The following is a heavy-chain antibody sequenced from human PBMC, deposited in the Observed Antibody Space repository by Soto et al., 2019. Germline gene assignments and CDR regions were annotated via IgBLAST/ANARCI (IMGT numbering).Heavy chain of an antibody. CDR2: IGTAGDP. CDR1: GFTFSSYD. Sequence: PGGSLRLSCAASGFTFSSYDMHRVRQATGKGLEWVSAIGTAGDPYYPGSVKGRFTISRENAKNSLYLQMNSLRAGDTAVYYCARGAPYGDYGEGDYYYYGMDVWGQGTTVTVSS. J-gene: IGHJ6*02. D-gene: IGHD4-17*01. V-gene: IGHV3-13*05. CDR3: ARGAPYGDYGEGDYYYYGMDV.